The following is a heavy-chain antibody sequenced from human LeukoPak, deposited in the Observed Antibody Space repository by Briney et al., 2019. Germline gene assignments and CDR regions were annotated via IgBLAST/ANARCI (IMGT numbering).Heavy chain of an antibody. CDR1: GGSISSYY. Sequence: SETLSLTCTVSGGSISSYYWSWIRQPPGKGLEWIGYIYYSGSTNNNPSLKSRVTISVDTSKNQFSLKLSSVTAADTAVYYCATHSGYDYLYYYYYMDVWGKGSTVTISS. J-gene: IGHJ6*03. CDR2: IYYSGST. CDR3: ATHSGYDYLYYYYYMDV. V-gene: IGHV4-59*01. D-gene: IGHD5-12*01.